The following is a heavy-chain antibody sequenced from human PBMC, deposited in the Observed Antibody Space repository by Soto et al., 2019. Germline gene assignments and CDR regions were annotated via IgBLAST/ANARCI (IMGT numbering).Heavy chain of an antibody. J-gene: IGHJ4*02. Sequence: SVKVSCKASGGSFGNSAINWVRQTPGQGLEWLGGLIPVYRTLNYAQKFQGRVTITADESTGTAYMTLSSLASDDTAVYYCATGVIWIGYFTVDSWGQGTRVTVSS. CDR1: GGSFGNSA. CDR3: ATGVIWIGYFTVDS. CDR2: LIPVYRTL. V-gene: IGHV1-69*13. D-gene: IGHD3-3*01.